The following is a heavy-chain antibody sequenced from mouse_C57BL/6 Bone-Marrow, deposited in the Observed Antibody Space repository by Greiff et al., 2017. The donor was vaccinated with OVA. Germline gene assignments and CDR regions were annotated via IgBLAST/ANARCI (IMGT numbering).Heavy chain of an antibody. V-gene: IGHV5-2*01. Sequence: EVQLVESGGGLVQPGESLKLSCESNEYAFPSHDMSWVRKTPEKRLELVAAINSDGGSTYYPDTMARRFTISRDNTKKTLYLRMSSLKSEDSALYYCARRFPYYAMDYWGQGTSVTVSS. CDR2: INSDGGST. CDR3: ARRFPYYAMDY. CDR1: EYAFPSHD. J-gene: IGHJ4*01.